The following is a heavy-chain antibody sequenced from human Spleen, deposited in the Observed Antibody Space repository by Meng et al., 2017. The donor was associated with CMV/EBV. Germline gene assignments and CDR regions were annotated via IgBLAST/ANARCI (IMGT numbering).Heavy chain of an antibody. CDR1: GFSVSSNY. CDR3: AIKSGLGSLGWGYYFDY. D-gene: IGHD1-26*01. CDR2: IYSGGST. J-gene: IGHJ4*02. Sequence: SCVVSGFSVSSNYTRWVRQAPGKGLEWVSVIYSGGSTYYADSVKGRFTISRDNSKNTLYLQMNSLRAEDTAVYYCAIKSGLGSLGWGYYFDYWGQGTLVTVSS. V-gene: IGHV3-53*01.